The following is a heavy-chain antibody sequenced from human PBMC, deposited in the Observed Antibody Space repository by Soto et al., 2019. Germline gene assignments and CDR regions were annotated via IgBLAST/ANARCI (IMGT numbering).Heavy chain of an antibody. V-gene: IGHV4-31*03. D-gene: IGHD1-26*01. J-gene: IGHJ6*03. CDR2: IYYSGST. CDR3: ARCQWGYYYYMDV. CDR1: GGSISSGGYY. Sequence: SETLSLTCTVSGGSISSGGYYWSWIRQHPGKGLEWIGYIYYSGSTYYNPSLKSRVTISVDTSKNQFSLKLSSVTAADTAVYYCARCQWGYYYYMDVWGKGTTVTVSS.